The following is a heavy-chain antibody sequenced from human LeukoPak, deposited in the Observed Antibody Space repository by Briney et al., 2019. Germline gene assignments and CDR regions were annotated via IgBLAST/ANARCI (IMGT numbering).Heavy chain of an antibody. CDR2: IDSGST. V-gene: IGHV4-4*07. D-gene: IGHD3-10*01. CDR3: ARGGQASFGP. J-gene: IGHJ5*02. Sequence: SETLSLTCTVSSGSITSYSWSWIRQPAGKGLEWIGRIDSGSTNYNPSLKSRITMSLDTSKNQFSLKLSSVTAADTAVYYCARGGQASFGPWGQGTQATVSS. CDR1: SGSITSYS.